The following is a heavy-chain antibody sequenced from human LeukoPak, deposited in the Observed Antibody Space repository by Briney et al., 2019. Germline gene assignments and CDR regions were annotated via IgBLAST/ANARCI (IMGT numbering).Heavy chain of an antibody. CDR3: AKIPGSHTTFYFDY. V-gene: IGHV3-23*01. Sequence: GGSLRLSCAASGFTFSSYGMSWVRQAPGKGLEWVSAISGSGGSTYYADSVKGRFTISRDNSKNTLYLQMNSLRAEDTAVYYCAKIPGSHTTFYFDYWGQGTLVTVSS. CDR2: ISGSGGST. J-gene: IGHJ4*02. D-gene: IGHD1-26*01. CDR1: GFTFSSYG.